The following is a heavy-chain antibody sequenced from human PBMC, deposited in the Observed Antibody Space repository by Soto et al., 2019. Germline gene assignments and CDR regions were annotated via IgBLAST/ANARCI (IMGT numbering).Heavy chain of an antibody. CDR2: IYPGDSDT. D-gene: IGHD3-22*01. V-gene: IGHV5-51*01. CDR3: ARGLAGYYYDSPARY. J-gene: IGHJ4*02. Sequence: PGESLKLSCQGSGYTFTSYWIGWVRQMPGKGLEWMGIIYPGDSDTRYSPSFQGQVTISADKSISTAYLQWSSLKASDTAMYYCARGLAGYYYDSPARYWGQGTLVTVSS. CDR1: GYTFTSYW.